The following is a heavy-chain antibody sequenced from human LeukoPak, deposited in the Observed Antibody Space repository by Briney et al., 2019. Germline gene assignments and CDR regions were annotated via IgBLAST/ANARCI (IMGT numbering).Heavy chain of an antibody. CDR1: GYTFTSYG. CDR3: ARVSPPGCSSTGCYPLFDY. J-gene: IGHJ4*02. CDR2: ISAYNGNT. Sequence: ASVKVSCKASGYTFTSYGISWVRQAPGQGLEWMGWISAYNGNTNYAQKLQGRVTMTTDTSTSTAYMELRSLRSDDTAVYYCARVSPPGCSSTGCYPLFDYWGQGTLVTVSS. V-gene: IGHV1-18*01. D-gene: IGHD2-2*01.